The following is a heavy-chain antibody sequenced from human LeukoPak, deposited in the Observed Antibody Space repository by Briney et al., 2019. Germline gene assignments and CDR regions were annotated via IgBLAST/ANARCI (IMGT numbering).Heavy chain of an antibody. CDR1: GYTFTSYG. Sequence: ASVKVSCKASGYTFTSYGISWVRQAPGQGLEWMGWISAYNGNTNYAQKLQGRVTMTTDTSTSTAYMELRSLRSDDTAVYYCARSPSGAYYYYGMDVWGQGTTVTVSS. CDR3: ARSPSGAYYYYGMDV. V-gene: IGHV1-18*01. J-gene: IGHJ6*02. CDR2: ISAYNGNT. D-gene: IGHD3-10*01.